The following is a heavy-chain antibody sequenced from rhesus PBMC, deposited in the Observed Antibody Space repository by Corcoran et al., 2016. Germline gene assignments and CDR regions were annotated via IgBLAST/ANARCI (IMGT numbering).Heavy chain of an antibody. CDR3: ARILEYCSGIYCYIFDY. J-gene: IGHJ4*01. CDR1: GGSLSGYY. Sequence: QVQLQESGPGLVKPSETLSLTCAVSGGSLSGYYWTWIRQRPGKGLEWIGYIGGSSGSTYYNPSLKSRVTISTDTSKNQFSLKLSSVTAADTAVYYCARILEYCSGIYCYIFDYWGQGVLVTVSS. V-gene: IGHV4-165*02. CDR2: IGGSSGST. D-gene: IGHD2-27*01.